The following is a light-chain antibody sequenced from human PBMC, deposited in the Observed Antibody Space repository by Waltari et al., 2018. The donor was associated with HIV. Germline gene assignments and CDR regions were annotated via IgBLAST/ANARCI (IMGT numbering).Light chain of an antibody. V-gene: IGLV2-23*01. CDR2: EAT. CDR3: FSYVGSSLWV. CDR1: SSDVGNYNL. J-gene: IGLJ3*02. Sequence: QSVLTQPASVSGSPGQQITISCTGTSSDVGNYNLVSWYQQHPGNAPKLIIYEATERPSGVSNRFSGFKSANTASLTISGVQAEDEADYYCFSYVGSSLWVFGGGTKLTVL.